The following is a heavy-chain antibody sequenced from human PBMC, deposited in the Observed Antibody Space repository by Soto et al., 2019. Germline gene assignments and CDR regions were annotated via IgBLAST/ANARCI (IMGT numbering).Heavy chain of an antibody. D-gene: IGHD4-4*01. J-gene: IGHJ6*02. CDR1: GYRFTSYA. CDR2: INAGNGNT. CDR3: ARDKDRLQLGGNYYYIMDV. Sequence: ASVKVSCAACGYRFTSYAMHWVRQAPGQRLEWMGWINAGNGNTKYSQKFQGRVTITADESTTTAYMELSGLRSEDTAVYYCARDKDRLQLGGNYYYIMDVWGQGTTVTVSS. V-gene: IGHV1-3*01.